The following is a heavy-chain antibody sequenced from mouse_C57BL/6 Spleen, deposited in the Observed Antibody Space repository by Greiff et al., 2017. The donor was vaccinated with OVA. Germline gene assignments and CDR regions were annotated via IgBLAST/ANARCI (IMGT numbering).Heavy chain of an antibody. CDR2: ISGGGGNT. CDR3: ARHETTVVADFDY. CDR1: GFTFSSYT. Sequence: DVKLVESGGGLVKPGGSLKLSCAASGFTFSSYTMSWVRQTPEKRLEWVATISGGGGNTYYPDSVKGRFTISRDNAKNTLYLKMSSLRSEDTALYYCARHETTVVADFDYWGQGTTLTVSS. J-gene: IGHJ2*01. D-gene: IGHD1-1*01. V-gene: IGHV5-9*01.